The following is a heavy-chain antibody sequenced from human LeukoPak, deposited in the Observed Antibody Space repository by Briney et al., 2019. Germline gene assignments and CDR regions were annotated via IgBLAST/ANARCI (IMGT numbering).Heavy chain of an antibody. CDR1: GGSFSGYY. V-gene: IGHV4-34*01. D-gene: IGHD2-15*01. J-gene: IGHJ4*02. CDR3: ARARVGSVLPDY. CDR2: INHSGST. Sequence: SETLSLTCAVYGGSFSGYYWSWIRQPPGKGLEWIGEINHSGSTNYNPSLKSRVTISVDTSKNQFSLKLRSVAAADTAVYYCARARVGSVLPDYWGQGTLVTVSS.